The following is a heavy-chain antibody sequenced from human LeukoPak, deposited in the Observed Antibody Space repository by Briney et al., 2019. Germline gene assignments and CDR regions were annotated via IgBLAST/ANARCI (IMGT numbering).Heavy chain of an antibody. V-gene: IGHV3-7*01. Sequence: GGSLRLSCAASGFTFSSYWMTWVRQAPGKGLEWVANIKHDGTDKNYVNSVKGRFTISRDNAKNTLYLQMNSLRAEDTAVYYCARGGWLQRRYYFDYWGQGTLVTVSS. D-gene: IGHD5-24*01. CDR3: ARGGWLQRRYYFDY. CDR1: GFTFSSYW. J-gene: IGHJ4*02. CDR2: IKHDGTDK.